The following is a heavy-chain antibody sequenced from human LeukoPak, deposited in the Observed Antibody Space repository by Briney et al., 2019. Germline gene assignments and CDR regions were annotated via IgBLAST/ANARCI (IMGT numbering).Heavy chain of an antibody. Sequence: GGSLRLSCAASGFTFSSYSMNWVRQAPGKGLECVSSISSSISYIYYADSAKGRFTIARNNAKNPVYLQQNRLRAEDTAVYYCAPPINAVVTPSTGRGWGQGTLV. J-gene: IGHJ4*02. CDR2: ISSSISYI. CDR1: GFTFSSYS. V-gene: IGHV3-21*01. CDR3: APPINAVVTPSTGRG. D-gene: IGHD4-23*01.